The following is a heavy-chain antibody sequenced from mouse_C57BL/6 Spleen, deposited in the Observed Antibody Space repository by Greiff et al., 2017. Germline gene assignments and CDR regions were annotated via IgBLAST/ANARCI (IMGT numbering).Heavy chain of an antibody. CDR2: IYPGSGST. Sequence: VQLQQPGAELVKPGASVKMSCKASGYTFTSYWITWVKQRPGQGLEWIGEIYPGSGSTNYNEKFKSKATLTVDTSSSTAYMQLSSLTSEDSAVYYCARGGLLPVCFDYWGQGTTLTVSS. CDR1: GYTFTSYW. D-gene: IGHD2-3*01. V-gene: IGHV1-55*01. CDR3: ARGGLLPVCFDY. J-gene: IGHJ2*01.